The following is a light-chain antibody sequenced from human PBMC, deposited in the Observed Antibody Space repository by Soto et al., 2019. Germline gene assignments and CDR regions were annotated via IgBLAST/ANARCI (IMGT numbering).Light chain of an antibody. V-gene: IGLV2-23*02. CDR3: CSYAGTSTFHVV. J-gene: IGLJ2*01. Sequence: QSALTQPASVSGSPGQSITISCTGTSSDVGSYNLVSWYQQHPGKAPKLMIYEDSTRPSGVSNRFSGSKSGNTASLTISGLQAGDEADYSCCSYAGTSTFHVVFGGGTKLTVL. CDR1: SSDVGSYNL. CDR2: EDS.